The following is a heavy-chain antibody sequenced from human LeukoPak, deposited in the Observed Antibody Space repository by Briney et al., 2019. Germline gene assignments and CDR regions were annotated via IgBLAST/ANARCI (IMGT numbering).Heavy chain of an antibody. V-gene: IGHV4-30-4*08. CDR2: IYYSGST. J-gene: IGHJ3*02. Sequence: SQTLSLTCTVSGGSLSSGDYYWSWIRQPPGKGLEWIGYIYYSGSTYYNPSLKSRVTISVDTSKNQFSLKLSSVTAADTAVYYCARRNYVWGSYTFAFDIWGQGTMVTVSS. D-gene: IGHD3-16*01. CDR1: GGSLSSGDYY. CDR3: ARRNYVWGSYTFAFDI.